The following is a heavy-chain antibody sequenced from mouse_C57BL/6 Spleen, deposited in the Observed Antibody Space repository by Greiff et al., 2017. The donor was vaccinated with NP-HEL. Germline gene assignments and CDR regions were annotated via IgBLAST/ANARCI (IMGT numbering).Heavy chain of an antibody. CDR1: GYTFTSYW. Sequence: VQLQQPGAELVKPGASVKLSCKASGYTFTSYWMHWVKQRPGRGLEWIGRIDPNSGGTKYNEKFKSKATLTVDKPSSTAYMRLSSLTSEDSAVYYCARSIYYDYWYFDVWGTGTTVTVSS. D-gene: IGHD2-4*01. CDR2: IDPNSGGT. CDR3: ARSIYYDYWYFDV. J-gene: IGHJ1*03. V-gene: IGHV1-72*01.